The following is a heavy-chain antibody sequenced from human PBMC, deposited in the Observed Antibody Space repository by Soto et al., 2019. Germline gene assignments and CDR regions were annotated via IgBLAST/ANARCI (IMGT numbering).Heavy chain of an antibody. Sequence: QLQQCGAGLFKPSETLSLTCVVSGGSFSTYYYNWIRQSPGKGLEWIGEINHSGSNNYSPSLKSRVTMSLDTSKNQFSLKLTSVTAADTAVYYCARGGSNDWQVAFDIWGQGTMVTVAS. CDR2: INHSGSN. CDR3: ARGGSNDWQVAFDI. D-gene: IGHD3-9*01. J-gene: IGHJ3*02. V-gene: IGHV4-34*01. CDR1: GGSFSTYY.